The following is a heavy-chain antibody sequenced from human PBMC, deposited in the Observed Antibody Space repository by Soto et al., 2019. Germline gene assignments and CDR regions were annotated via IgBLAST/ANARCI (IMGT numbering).Heavy chain of an antibody. V-gene: IGHV1-18*01. Sequence: QVQLVQSGAEVKKPGASVKVSCKASGYTFTSYGISWVRQAPGQGLEWMGWISAYNGNTNYAQKLQGRLTMTTDTSTITAYMELRSLRSHDTAVYYGARSMAAAVDFDYWGQGTLVTLSS. CDR2: ISAYNGNT. CDR1: GYTFTSYG. J-gene: IGHJ4*02. D-gene: IGHD6-13*01. CDR3: ARSMAAAVDFDY.